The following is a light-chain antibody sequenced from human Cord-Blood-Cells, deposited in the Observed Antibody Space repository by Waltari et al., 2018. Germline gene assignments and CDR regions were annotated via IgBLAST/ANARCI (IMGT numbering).Light chain of an antibody. J-gene: IGLJ3*02. CDR3: SSYTSSSTWV. Sequence: QSALTQPASVSGSPGQSITISCTGTSSDAGGYNYVSWYQQHPAKAPKLMIYDVSKRPSGVSNRFSGSKSGNTASLTISGLQAEDEADYYCSSYTSSSTWVFGGGTKLTVL. V-gene: IGLV2-14*01. CDR2: DVS. CDR1: SSDAGGYNY.